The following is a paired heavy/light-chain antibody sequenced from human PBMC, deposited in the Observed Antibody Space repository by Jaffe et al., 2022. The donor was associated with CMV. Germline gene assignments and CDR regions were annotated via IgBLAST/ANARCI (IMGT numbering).Heavy chain of an antibody. V-gene: IGHV1-46*01. CDR2: INPSGGST. CDR1: GYTFTSYY. Sequence: QVQLVQSGAEVKKPGASVKVSCKASGYTFTSYYMHWVRQAPGQGLEWMGIINPSGGSTSYAQKFQGRVTMTRDTSTSTVYMELSSLRSEDTAVYYCASAYCGGDCYSDGNDYYFDYWGQGTLVTVSS. D-gene: IGHD2-21*02. J-gene: IGHJ4*02. CDR3: ASAYCGGDCYSDGNDYYFDY.
Light chain of an antibody. Sequence: QSALTQPASVSGSPGQSITISCTGTSSDVGGYNYVSWYQQHPGKAPKLMIYDVSNRPSGVSNRFSGSKSGNTASLTISGLQAEDEADYYCSSYTSSGVFGTGTKVTVL. V-gene: IGLV2-14*03. J-gene: IGLJ1*01. CDR3: SSYTSSGV. CDR1: SSDVGGYNY. CDR2: DVS.